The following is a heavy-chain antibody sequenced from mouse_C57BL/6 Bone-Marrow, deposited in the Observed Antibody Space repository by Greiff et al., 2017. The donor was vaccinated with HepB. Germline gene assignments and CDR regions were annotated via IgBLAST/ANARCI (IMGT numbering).Heavy chain of an antibody. CDR1: GYTFTSYW. CDR3: ASWDFDY. J-gene: IGHJ2*01. D-gene: IGHD4-1*01. Sequence: QVQLQQPGAELVKPGASVKLSCKASGYTFTSYWMQWVKQRPGQGLEWIGEIDPSDSYTNYKPKFKGKATLTVDTSSSTAYMQLSSLTSEDSAVYYCASWDFDYWGQGTTLTVSS. CDR2: IDPSDSYT. V-gene: IGHV1-50*01.